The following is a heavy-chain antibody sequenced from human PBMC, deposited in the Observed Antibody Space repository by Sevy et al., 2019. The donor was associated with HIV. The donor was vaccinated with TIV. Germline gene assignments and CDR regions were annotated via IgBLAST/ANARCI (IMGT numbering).Heavy chain of an antibody. CDR3: ATHAGLAAAGSVFDY. CDR2: TRNKADSYTT. D-gene: IGHD6-13*01. Sequence: GGSLRLSCAASGFTFSDHYMEWVRQAPGKGLEWVGRTRNKADSYTTEYAASVKGRFTISRDDSTISLYLQMNSLKTEDTAVYYCATHAGLAAAGSVFDYWGQGTLVTVSS. V-gene: IGHV3-72*01. J-gene: IGHJ4*02. CDR1: GFTFSDHY.